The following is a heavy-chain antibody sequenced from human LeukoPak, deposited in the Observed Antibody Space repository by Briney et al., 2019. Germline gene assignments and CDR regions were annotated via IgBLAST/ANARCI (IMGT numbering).Heavy chain of an antibody. J-gene: IGHJ4*02. Sequence: GSLRLSCAASGFTFSNYIMNWVRQAPGKGLEWVSSISSSSSYIYYADSVKGRFTISRDNAKNSLYLQMNSLRAEDTAVYYCASGLYCSSTSCYSADYWGQGTLVTVSS. CDR2: ISSSSSYI. CDR1: GFTFSNYI. V-gene: IGHV3-21*01. D-gene: IGHD2-2*01. CDR3: ASGLYCSSTSCYSADY.